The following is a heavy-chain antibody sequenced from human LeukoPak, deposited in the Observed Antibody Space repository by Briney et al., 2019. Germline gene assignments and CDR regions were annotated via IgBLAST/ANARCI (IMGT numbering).Heavy chain of an antibody. V-gene: IGHV4-39*01. J-gene: IGHJ4*02. Sequence: PSETLSLTCTVSGDSISSHSYFWGWIRQPPGKGLEWIGNFYYSGNTYYNPSLKSRVTISGDTSKRQFSLKLSSVTAADTAVYYCARLLGGSFYFDYWGQGALVTVSS. CDR2: FYYSGNT. CDR1: GDSISSHSYF. CDR3: ARLLGGSFYFDY. D-gene: IGHD1-26*01.